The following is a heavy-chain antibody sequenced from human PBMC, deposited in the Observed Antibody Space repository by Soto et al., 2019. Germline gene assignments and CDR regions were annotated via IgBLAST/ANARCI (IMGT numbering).Heavy chain of an antibody. V-gene: IGHV2-5*01. J-gene: IGHJ4*02. CDR2: IYWNDDK. D-gene: IGHD5-12*01. CDR3: GHRSSAYDFWGIYY. CDR1: GFSLTSSGVG. Sequence: QITLKESGPTLVKPTQTLTLTCTFSGFSLTSSGVGVGWIRQPPGKALEWLALIYWNDDKRYSPSLKSRLTSTNDTYKNQVGLTRTNMDTMDTATYYCGHRSSAYDFWGIYYWDEGILVTVSS.